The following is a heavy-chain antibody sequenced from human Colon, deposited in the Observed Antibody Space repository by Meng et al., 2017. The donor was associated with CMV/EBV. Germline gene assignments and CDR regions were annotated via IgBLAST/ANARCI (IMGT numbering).Heavy chain of an antibody. CDR1: GYTFTSYD. D-gene: IGHD6-6*01. Sequence: ASVQVSCKASGYTFTSYDISWVRQATGQRLEWMGVMNPNSGNTGYAQKLQGRVTMTRNTSISTAYMELSSLRSEDTAVYYWAGGGSRIAARRYNWFDPWGQGTLVTVSS. CDR2: MNPNSGNT. CDR3: AGGGSRIAARRYNWFDP. V-gene: IGHV1-8*01. J-gene: IGHJ5*02.